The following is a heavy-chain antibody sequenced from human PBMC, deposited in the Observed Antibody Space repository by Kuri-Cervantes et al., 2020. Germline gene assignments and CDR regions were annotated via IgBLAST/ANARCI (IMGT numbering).Heavy chain of an antibody. CDR2: IYYSGST. J-gene: IGHJ4*02. D-gene: IGHD3-3*01. V-gene: IGHV4-59*13. Sequence: SETLSLTCTVSGGSISSYYWSWIRQPPGKGLEWIGYIYYSGSTNYNPSLKSRVTISVDTSKNQFSLKLSSVTAADTAVYYCARVSKGVWDYDFWSGYYFDYWGQGTLVTVSS. CDR3: ARVSKGVWDYDFWSGYYFDY. CDR1: GGSISSYY.